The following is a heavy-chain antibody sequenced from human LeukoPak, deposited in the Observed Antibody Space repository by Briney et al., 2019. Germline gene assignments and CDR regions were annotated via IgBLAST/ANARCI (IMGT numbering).Heavy chain of an antibody. CDR2: ISHDGNIK. CDR1: GFTFSSYT. V-gene: IGHV3-30*04. J-gene: IGHJ3*02. CDR3: ARAKYYDSRGYSVREAYDI. Sequence: GGSLRLSCTASGFTFSSYTMHWVRRAPGKGLEWVAVISHDGNIKYHADSMKDRFTISRDNSRNTLYLQMNNLRPEDTAVYSCARAKYYDSRGYSVREAYDIWGQGTMVTVPS. D-gene: IGHD3-22*01.